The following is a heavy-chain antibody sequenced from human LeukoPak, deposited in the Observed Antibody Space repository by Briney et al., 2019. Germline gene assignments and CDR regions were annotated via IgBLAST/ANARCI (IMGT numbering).Heavy chain of an antibody. CDR2: IYSGGST. CDR3: ARTPDTAMVTGWFDP. J-gene: IGHJ5*02. D-gene: IGHD5-18*01. CDR1: GFTFSSYA. V-gene: IGHV3-66*02. Sequence: GGSLRLSCAASGFTFSSYAMSWVRQAPGKGLEWVSVIYSGGSTYYSDSVKGRFTISRDNSKNTLYLQMNSLRAEDTAVYYCARTPDTAMVTGWFDPWGQGTLVTVSS.